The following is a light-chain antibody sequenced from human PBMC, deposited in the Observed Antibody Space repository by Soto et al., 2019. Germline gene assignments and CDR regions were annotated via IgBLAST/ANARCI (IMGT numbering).Light chain of an antibody. J-gene: IGKJ4*01. CDR2: GAS. V-gene: IGKV3-20*01. CDR1: QSISSNY. Sequence: EIVLTQSPGTLSLSPGETVTLSCRASQSISSNYVAWIQHKPGQAPRPLIYGASSRAPGIPERFSGSGSGTDFSLTINRLEPEDSAVFYCQQYGYPQLTFGGGTKVEIK. CDR3: QQYGYPQLT.